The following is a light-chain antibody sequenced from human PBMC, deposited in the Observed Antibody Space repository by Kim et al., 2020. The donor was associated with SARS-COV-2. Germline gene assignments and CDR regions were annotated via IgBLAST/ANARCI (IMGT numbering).Light chain of an antibody. CDR2: EIN. V-gene: IGLV3-19*01. CDR3: NSRDSSGNHLV. J-gene: IGLJ3*02. Sequence: SSELTQDPAVSVALGQTVRITCQGDSLRSYYASWYQQKPGQAPVLVMYEINDRPSGIPDRFFGSRSENTASLTIAGAQAEDEADYYCNSRDSSGNHLVFGGGTKLTVL. CDR1: SLRSYY.